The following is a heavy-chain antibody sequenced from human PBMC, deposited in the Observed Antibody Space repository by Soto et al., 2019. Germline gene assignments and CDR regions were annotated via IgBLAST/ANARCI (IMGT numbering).Heavy chain of an antibody. CDR2: IKQDGSEK. V-gene: IGHV3-7*03. CDR3: ARDSGLDV. Sequence: EAQLVESGGGLVQPGGSLRLFCAASGFTFSNYWMNWVRQAPGKGLEWLANIKQDGSEKYYVDSVKGRFTISRDNAKNSLYLQMNSLTAEDTAVYYCARDSGLDVWGQGTTVTVSS. CDR1: GFTFSNYW. J-gene: IGHJ6*02.